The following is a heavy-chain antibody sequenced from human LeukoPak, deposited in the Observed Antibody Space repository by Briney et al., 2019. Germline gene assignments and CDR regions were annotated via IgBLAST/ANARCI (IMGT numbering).Heavy chain of an antibody. V-gene: IGHV3-7*01. CDR2: IKQDGSEK. Sequence: GGSLRLSCAASGFTFRSYSMNWVRQAPGKGLEWVANIKQDGSEKYYVDSVKGRFTISRDNAKNSLYLQMNSLRAEDTAVFYCARDDYGGNSYYYYYGMDVWGQGTTVTVSS. D-gene: IGHD4-23*01. J-gene: IGHJ6*02. CDR3: ARDDYGGNSYYYYYGMDV. CDR1: GFTFRSYS.